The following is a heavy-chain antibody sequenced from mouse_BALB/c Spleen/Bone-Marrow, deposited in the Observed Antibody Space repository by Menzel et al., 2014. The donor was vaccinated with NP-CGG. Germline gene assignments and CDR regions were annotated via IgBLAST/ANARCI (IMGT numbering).Heavy chain of an antibody. CDR2: IYPSDSYT. CDR3: AREGYYGSSYVDY. CDR1: GYTFNSDW. D-gene: IGHD1-1*01. Sequence: QVQLQQPGAELVRPGASVKLSCKASGYTFNSDWINWVKQRPGQGLEWIGNIYPSDSYTNYNQKLKDKATLTVDKSSSTAYMQLSSPTSEDSTVYYCAREGYYGSSYVDYWGQGTTLTVSS. V-gene: IGHV1-69*02. J-gene: IGHJ2*01.